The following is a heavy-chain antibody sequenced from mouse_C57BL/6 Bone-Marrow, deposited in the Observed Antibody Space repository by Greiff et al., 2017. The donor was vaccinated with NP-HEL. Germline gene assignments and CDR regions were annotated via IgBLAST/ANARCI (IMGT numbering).Heavy chain of an antibody. CDR1: GYAFTNYL. CDR3: ARSGIYYYGSTFDY. V-gene: IGHV1-54*01. Sequence: VKLMESGAELVRPGTSVKVSCKASGYAFTNYLIEWVKQRPGQGLEWSGVINPGSGGTNYNEKFKGKATLTADKSSSTAYMQLSSLTSEDSAVYFCARSGIYYYGSTFDYWGQGTTLTVSS. J-gene: IGHJ2*01. D-gene: IGHD1-1*01. CDR2: INPGSGGT.